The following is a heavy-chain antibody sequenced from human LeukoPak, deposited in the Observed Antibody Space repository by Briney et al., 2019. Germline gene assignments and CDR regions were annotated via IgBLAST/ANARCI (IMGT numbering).Heavy chain of an antibody. CDR1: GSTLTNYG. CDR3: GRDFSSVHRGEVTYY. V-gene: IGHV1-18*01. Sequence: GSVRASCKAPGSTLTNYGTNWGGQAPGQGLEWRGWISAQNGNTQYARAIQGRATMTTDTSTGTAYVELRSLRSDDTAVYYCGRDFSSVHRGEVTYYWGQGTLVTVSS. CDR2: ISAQNGNT. J-gene: IGHJ4*02. D-gene: IGHD3-10*01.